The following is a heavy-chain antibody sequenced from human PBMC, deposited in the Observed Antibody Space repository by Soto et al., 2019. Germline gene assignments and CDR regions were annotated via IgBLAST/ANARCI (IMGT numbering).Heavy chain of an antibody. CDR1: GFTFSNYW. D-gene: IGHD2-21*02. CDR3: VCFECGRTAVVTAMEANEY. V-gene: IGHV3-74*01. CDR2: INSDETIT. Sequence: GGSLRLSCAASGFTFSNYWMHWVRQSPGKGLVWVSRINSDETITSYADSVKGRFTISRDNAKNTLYLQMSSLRVEYTALYYCVCFECGRTAVVTAMEANEYWGQGTLVTVSS. J-gene: IGHJ4*02.